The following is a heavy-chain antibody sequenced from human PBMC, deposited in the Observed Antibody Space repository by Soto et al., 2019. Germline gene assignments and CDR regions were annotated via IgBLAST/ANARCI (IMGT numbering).Heavy chain of an antibody. CDR1: GGSISSYY. CDR2: IYYSGSP. CDR3: ARRYGHAFEI. D-gene: IGHD1-20*01. Sequence: QVQLQESGPGLVKPSETLSLTCTVSGGSISSYYWSWIRQRPGKGLEWIGYIYYSGSPNYNPPLKSRVTISVDPSKTQFSLNLRSVTAADTAVYYCARRYGHAFEIWGQGTVVTVSS. V-gene: IGHV4-59*08. J-gene: IGHJ3*02.